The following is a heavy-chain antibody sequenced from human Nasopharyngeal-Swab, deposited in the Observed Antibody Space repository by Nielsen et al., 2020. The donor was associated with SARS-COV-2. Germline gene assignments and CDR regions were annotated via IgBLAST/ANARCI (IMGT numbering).Heavy chain of an antibody. Sequence: GESLKISCAASGFTFSSYAMTWVRQAPGKGLEWVSVVTGSGYGTDYADSVKGRFTISRDNDKDTLYLQMNSLRAEDTAVYYCARKDVFAYGVDAFDIWGKGTMVTVSS. D-gene: IGHD3-10*01. CDR1: GFTFSSYA. V-gene: IGHV3-23*01. J-gene: IGHJ3*02. CDR2: VTGSGYGT. CDR3: ARKDVFAYGVDAFDI.